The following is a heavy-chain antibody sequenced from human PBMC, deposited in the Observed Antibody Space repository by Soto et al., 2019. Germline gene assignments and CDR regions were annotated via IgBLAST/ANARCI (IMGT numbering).Heavy chain of an antibody. CDR2: IYYSGST. J-gene: IGHJ1*01. D-gene: IGHD3-10*01. V-gene: IGHV4-31*03. CDR3: ARERERGFGESRPEYFQH. Sequence: QVQLQESGPGLVKPSQTLSLTCTVSGGSISSGGYYWSWIRQHPGKGLEWIGYIYYSGSTYYNPSLKSRVTISVDTSKTQFSLKLSSVTAADTAVYYCARERERGFGESRPEYFQHWGQGTLVTVSS. CDR1: GGSISSGGYY.